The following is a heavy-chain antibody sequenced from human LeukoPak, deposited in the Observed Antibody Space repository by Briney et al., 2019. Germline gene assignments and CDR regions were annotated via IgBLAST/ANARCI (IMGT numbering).Heavy chain of an antibody. Sequence: PGGSLRLSRAASGFTFSNYAMSWVRQAPGKGLEWVSAIVGSGGSTYYADSVKGRFSISRDNSKNTLFLQMNSLRVEGTALYYCSKWGDYDVLTGYYDSDFWGQGTLVTVSS. V-gene: IGHV3-23*01. CDR3: SKWGDYDVLTGYYDSDF. J-gene: IGHJ4*02. CDR2: IVGSGGST. CDR1: GFTFSNYA. D-gene: IGHD3-9*01.